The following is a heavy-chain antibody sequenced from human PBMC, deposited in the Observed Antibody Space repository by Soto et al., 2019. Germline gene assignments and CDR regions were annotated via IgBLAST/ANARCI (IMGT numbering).Heavy chain of an antibody. CDR1: GFTFGSYD. CDR3: ATAEVDY. CDR2: IGTAGDT. V-gene: IGHV3-13*01. J-gene: IGHJ4*02. Sequence: PGGSLRLSCAASGFTFGSYDMHWVRQATGKGLEWVSAIGTAGDTYYPGSVKGRFTVSRDNAKNTLYLQMNSLRAEDTAVYYCATAEVDYWGPGTLVTV.